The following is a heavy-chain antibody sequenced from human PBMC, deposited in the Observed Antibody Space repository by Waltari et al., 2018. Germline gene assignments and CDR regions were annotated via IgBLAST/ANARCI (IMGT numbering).Heavy chain of an antibody. D-gene: IGHD2-8*02. J-gene: IGHJ4*02. V-gene: IGHV4-39*01. Sequence: QLQLQESGPGLMKSSETVSLTCSVSGGSLSASKYYWAWIRQPPGKGLEWIGSISSEGTTYYNWSLKSRVTISVDASENQFSLSMTSVTAADTAVYYCASEGFCTGSGCPWVIGYFFDYWGQGARVTVAS. CDR2: ISSEGTT. CDR1: GGSLSASKYY. CDR3: ASEGFCTGSGCPWVIGYFFDY.